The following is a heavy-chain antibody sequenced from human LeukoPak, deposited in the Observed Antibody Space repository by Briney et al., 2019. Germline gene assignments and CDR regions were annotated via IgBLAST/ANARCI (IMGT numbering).Heavy chain of an antibody. D-gene: IGHD3-22*01. CDR3: AGASYDSSGVH. V-gene: IGHV4-59*01. CDR2: IYYSGST. Sequence: PSETLSVTCAVSGGSISGYYWSWIRQPPGKGLEWIGYIYYSGSTNYNPSLKSRVTISVDTSKNQFSLKLSSVTAADTAVYYCAGASYDSSGVHWGQGTLVTVSS. J-gene: IGHJ4*02. CDR1: GGSISGYY.